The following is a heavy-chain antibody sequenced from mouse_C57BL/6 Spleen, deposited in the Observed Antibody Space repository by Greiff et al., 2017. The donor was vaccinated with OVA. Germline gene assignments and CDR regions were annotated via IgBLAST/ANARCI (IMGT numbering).Heavy chain of an antibody. Sequence: VQLQQSGPELVKPGASVKISCKASGYTFTDYYMNWVKQSHGKSLEWIGDINPNNGGTSYNQKFKGKATLTVDKSSSTAYMELRSLTSEDAAVYYCARDPLSYFAYWGQGTLVTVAA. D-gene: IGHD1-1*01. CDR2: INPNNGGT. CDR3: ARDPLSYFAY. CDR1: GYTFTDYY. V-gene: IGHV1-26*01. J-gene: IGHJ3*01.